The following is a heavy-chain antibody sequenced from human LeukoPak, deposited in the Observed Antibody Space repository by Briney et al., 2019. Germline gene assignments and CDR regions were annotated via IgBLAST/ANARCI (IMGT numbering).Heavy chain of an antibody. V-gene: IGHV3-33*01. Sequence: PGGSLRLSCAASGFIFSSYAMHWVRQAPGTGLEWVAVIWNDGGNKYYADSVKGRFTISRDNSKNTLYLQMNSLRAEDTALYYCARGIAAAGNPNWFDPWGQGTLVTVSS. J-gene: IGHJ5*02. CDR1: GFIFSSYA. CDR3: ARGIAAAGNPNWFDP. CDR2: IWNDGGNK. D-gene: IGHD6-13*01.